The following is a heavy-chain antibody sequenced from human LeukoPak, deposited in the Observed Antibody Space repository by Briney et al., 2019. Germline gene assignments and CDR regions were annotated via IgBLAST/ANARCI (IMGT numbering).Heavy chain of an antibody. CDR3: ARHPVRLGEFAWYAFDI. CDR1: GGSFSGYY. D-gene: IGHD3-10*01. V-gene: IGHV4-34*01. J-gene: IGHJ3*02. CDR2: INHSGST. Sequence: PSETLSLTCAVYGGSFSGYYWSWIRQPPGKGLEWIGEINHSGSTNYNPSLKSRVTISVDTSKNQFSLKLSSVTAADTAVYYCARHPVRLGEFAWYAFDIWGQGTMVTVSS.